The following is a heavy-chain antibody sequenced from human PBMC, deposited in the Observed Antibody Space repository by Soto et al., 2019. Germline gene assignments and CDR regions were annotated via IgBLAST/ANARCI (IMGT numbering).Heavy chain of an antibody. D-gene: IGHD5-18*01. CDR3: ARSEYIDGHDY. J-gene: IGHJ4*02. CDR1: GGSISSGGYS. V-gene: IGHV4-30-2*01. Sequence: SETLSLTCAVSGGSISSGGYSWSWIRQPPGKGLKWIGYIYHSGSTYYNPSLKSRVTISVDRSKNQFSLKLSSVTAADTAVYYCARSEYIDGHDYWGQGTLVTVSS. CDR2: IYHSGST.